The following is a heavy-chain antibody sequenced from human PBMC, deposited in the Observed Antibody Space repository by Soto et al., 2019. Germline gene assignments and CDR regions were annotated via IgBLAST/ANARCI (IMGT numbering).Heavy chain of an antibody. D-gene: IGHD5-12*01. CDR2: ISSSSYI. CDR1: GFPFSSYS. V-gene: IGHV3-21*01. CDR3: ARGPPMATITFFAY. J-gene: IGHJ4*02. Sequence: GESLKISCAASGFPFSSYSMNWVRQAPGKGLEWVSSISSSSYIYYADSLQGRFTISRDNAKNSLYLQMNSLRAEDTAVYYCARGPPMATITFFAYWGQGTLVTVPQ.